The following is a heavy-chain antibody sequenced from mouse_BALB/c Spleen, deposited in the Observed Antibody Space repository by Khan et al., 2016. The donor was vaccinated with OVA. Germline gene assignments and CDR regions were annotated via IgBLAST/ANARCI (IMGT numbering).Heavy chain of an antibody. CDR2: ISYSGST. D-gene: IGHD1-2*01. Sequence: VQLVESGPGLVKPSQSLSLTCTVTGYSITSGYGWNWIRQFPGNKLEWMGYISYSGSTNYNPSLKSRISITRDPSKNQFFLQLNSVTTEDTATYYCARTARIKYWGQGTTHRVSS. J-gene: IGHJ2*01. CDR1: GYSITSGYG. V-gene: IGHV3-2*02. CDR3: ARTARIKY.